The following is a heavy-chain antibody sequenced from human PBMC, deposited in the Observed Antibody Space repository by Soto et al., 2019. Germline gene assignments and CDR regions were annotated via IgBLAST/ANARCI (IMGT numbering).Heavy chain of an antibody. V-gene: IGHV1-46*01. CDR3: ARGLELWFFDY. J-gene: IGHJ4*02. CDR1: GYTFTSYY. Sequence: QVQLVQSGAEVKKPGASVKVSCKASGYTFTSYYMHWVRQAPGQGLEWMGIINPSGGSTSYAQKFQGRVTMTMDTSTSTVYMELCSLRSEDTAVYYCARGLELWFFDYWGQGTLVTVSS. CDR2: INPSGGST. D-gene: IGHD5-18*01.